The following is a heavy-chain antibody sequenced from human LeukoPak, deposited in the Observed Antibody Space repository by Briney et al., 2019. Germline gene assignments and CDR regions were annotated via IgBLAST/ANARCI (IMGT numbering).Heavy chain of an antibody. CDR3: ARDVGSSWRYYYYYMDV. V-gene: IGHV1-46*01. Sequence: ASVKVSCKASGYTFTSYYTHWVRQAPGQGLEWMGIIDPSGGSTSYAQKFQGRVTMTRDMSTSTVYMELSSLRSEDTAVYYCARDVGSSWRYYYYYMDVWGKGTTVTVSS. CDR2: IDPSGGST. D-gene: IGHD6-13*01. CDR1: GYTFTSYY. J-gene: IGHJ6*03.